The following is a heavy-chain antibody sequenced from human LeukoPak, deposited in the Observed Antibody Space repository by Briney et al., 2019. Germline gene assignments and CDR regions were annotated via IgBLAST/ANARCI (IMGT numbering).Heavy chain of an antibody. Sequence: SETLSLTCTVSGGSISSSSYYWGWIRQPPGNWLEWIGSIYSGSTYYNPSLKRRVTISVDTSKKQFSLKLSSVTAADTAVYYCARAVPYSSSFHYFDYWGQGTLVTVSS. CDR2: IYSGST. CDR3: ARAVPYSSSFHYFDY. V-gene: IGHV4-39*07. CDR1: GGSISSSSYY. D-gene: IGHD6-6*01. J-gene: IGHJ4*02.